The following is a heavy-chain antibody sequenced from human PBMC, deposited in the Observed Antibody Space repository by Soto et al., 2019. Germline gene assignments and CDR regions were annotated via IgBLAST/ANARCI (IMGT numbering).Heavy chain of an antibody. CDR1: GYTFTYYY. J-gene: IGHJ3*02. D-gene: IGHD3-22*01. V-gene: IGHV1-2*02. CDR3: ARVVSPHYYDTSGTIRGHPFHI. Sequence: ASVKVSCKASGYTFTYYYFHWVRQAPGQGLEWMGWINPNTGGTNYAQKFQGRVTMTRDTSISTAYMELNRLRSDDTAVYYCARVVSPHYYDTSGTIRGHPFHIWGPGTIVNLS. CDR2: INPNTGGT.